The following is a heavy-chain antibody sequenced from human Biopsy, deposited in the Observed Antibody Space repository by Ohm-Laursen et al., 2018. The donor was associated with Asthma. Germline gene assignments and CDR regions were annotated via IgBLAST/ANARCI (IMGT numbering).Heavy chain of an antibody. V-gene: IGHV3-33*08. CDR2: IWFDGSNK. CDR1: GFTFSNYG. J-gene: IGHJ5*02. Sequence: SLRLSCSASGFTFSNYGMHWVRQAPGKGLEWVAVIWFDGSNKYYVDSVRGRFTISRDNSKNTLYLQMNSLRAEDTAVYYCATDRFAGYSTSWYRGFWFDPWGQGTLVTVSS. CDR3: ATDRFAGYSTSWYRGFWFDP. D-gene: IGHD6-13*01.